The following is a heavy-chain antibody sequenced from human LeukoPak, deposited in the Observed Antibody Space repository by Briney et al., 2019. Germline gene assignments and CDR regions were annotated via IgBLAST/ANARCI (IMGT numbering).Heavy chain of an antibody. CDR1: GFTVSSNY. CDR3: AKDVSGTYGEDY. J-gene: IGHJ4*02. V-gene: IGHV3-66*01. CDR2: IYSGGST. Sequence: GGSLRLSCAASGFTVSSNYMSWVRQAPGKGLEWVSVIYSGGSTYYADSVKGRFTISRDNSKNTLYLQINSLRAEDTAVYYCAKDVSGTYGEDYWGQGTLVTVSS. D-gene: IGHD1-26*01.